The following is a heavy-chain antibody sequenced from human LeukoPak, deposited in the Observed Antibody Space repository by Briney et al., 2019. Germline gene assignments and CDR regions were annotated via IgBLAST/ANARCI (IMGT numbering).Heavy chain of an antibody. Sequence: GGSLRLSCAASGFTFSSYSMNWVRQAPGKGLEWVSYISSSGSTIYYADSVKGRFTISRDNAKNSLYLQMNSLRAEDTAVYYCARVHGGWQPLNWFDPWGQGTLVTVSS. V-gene: IGHV3-48*04. CDR3: ARVHGGWQPLNWFDP. J-gene: IGHJ5*02. CDR2: ISSSGSTI. D-gene: IGHD2-15*01. CDR1: GFTFSSYS.